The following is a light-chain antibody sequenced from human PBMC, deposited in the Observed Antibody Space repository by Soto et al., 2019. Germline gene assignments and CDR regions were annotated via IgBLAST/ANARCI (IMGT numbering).Light chain of an antibody. Sequence: EIVLTQSPGTLSLSPGQISSLSCRGSQSVSSEKLAWYQQKPGQAPRLLIFGASNRATGVPDRFSGSGSGTDFTLAISRLEPEDFAVYYCQQFGSSHILTFGGGTKVDIK. V-gene: IGKV3-20*01. J-gene: IGKJ4*01. CDR1: QSVSSEK. CDR3: QQFGSSHILT. CDR2: GAS.